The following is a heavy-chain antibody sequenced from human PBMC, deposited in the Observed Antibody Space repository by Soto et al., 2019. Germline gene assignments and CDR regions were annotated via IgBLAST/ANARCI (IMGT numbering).Heavy chain of an antibody. CDR3: ARFRDYYDSSGYFHLDYYYYGMDV. V-gene: IGHV4-59*08. J-gene: IGHJ6*02. CDR2: IYYSGST. Sequence: PSETLSLTCTVSGGSISSYYWSWIRQPPGKGLEWIGYIYYSGSTNYNPSLKSRVTISVDTSKNQFSLKLSSVTAADTAVYYCARFRDYYDSSGYFHLDYYYYGMDVWGQGTTVTVSS. CDR1: GGSISSYY. D-gene: IGHD3-22*01.